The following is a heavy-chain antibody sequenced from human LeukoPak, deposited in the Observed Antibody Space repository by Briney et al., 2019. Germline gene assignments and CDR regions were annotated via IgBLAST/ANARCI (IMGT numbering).Heavy chain of an antibody. J-gene: IGHJ3*02. Sequence: ATVKVSCKASGYTFTNYYIHWVRQAPGRGLEWMGITNPSGRRTSYAQKFQGRVTMTRDTSTSTVYMDLSSLRSEDTALYYCARDSPVSTRPFDIWGQGTMVTVSS. CDR1: GYTFTNYY. CDR3: ARDSPVSTRPFDI. D-gene: IGHD2-2*01. V-gene: IGHV1-46*01. CDR2: TNPSGRRT.